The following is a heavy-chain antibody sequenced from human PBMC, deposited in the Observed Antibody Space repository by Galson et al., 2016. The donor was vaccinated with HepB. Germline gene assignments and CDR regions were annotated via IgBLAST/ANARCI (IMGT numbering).Heavy chain of an antibody. Sequence: SLRLSCAASGFTFSSYWMHWVRQAPGKGLVWLSRIKSDGTNTSYADSVKGRFTISRDNAKNTLYLQMNRLRAEDTAVYYCAKVWAYGGGDCYSSCFSPWGQGTLVTVSS. CDR2: IKSDGTNT. V-gene: IGHV3-74*01. D-gene: IGHD2-21*02. J-gene: IGHJ5*02. CDR1: GFTFSSYW. CDR3: AKVWAYGGGDCYSSCFSP.